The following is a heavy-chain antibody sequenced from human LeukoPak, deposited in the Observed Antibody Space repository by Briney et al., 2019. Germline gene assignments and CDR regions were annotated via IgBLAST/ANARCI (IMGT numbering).Heavy chain of an antibody. V-gene: IGHV4-34*01. CDR1: GGSFSGYF. D-gene: IGHD3-16*01. CDR2: INHSGST. CDR3: ARGRGGRYFDY. J-gene: IGHJ4*02. Sequence: SETLSLTCAVYGGSFSGYFWSWIRQPPGKGLEWIGEINHSGSTNYNPSLKSRVTISVDTSKNQFSLKLSSVTAADTAVYYCARGRGGRYFDYWGQGTLVTVSS.